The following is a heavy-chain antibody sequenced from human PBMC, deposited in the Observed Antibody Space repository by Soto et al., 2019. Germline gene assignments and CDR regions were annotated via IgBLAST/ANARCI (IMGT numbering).Heavy chain of an antibody. J-gene: IGHJ4*02. V-gene: IGHV3-23*01. CDR3: DKVSYYYDSSGYSGLDY. CDR1: GFSFGSYA. CDR2: ISGSDGKT. Sequence: GGSLRLSCAASGFSFGSYALSWVRQAPGKGLEWVSTISGSDGKTFYADAVKGRFSISRDKSKNTLYLQMTSLRAEDTAVYYCDKVSYYYDSSGYSGLDYWGQGTLVTVSS. D-gene: IGHD3-22*01.